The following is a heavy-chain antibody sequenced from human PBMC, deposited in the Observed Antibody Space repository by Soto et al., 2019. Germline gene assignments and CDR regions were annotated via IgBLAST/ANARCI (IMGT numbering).Heavy chain of an antibody. CDR1: GGTFSSYT. CDR3: ARLRGPDPFRDAFDI. V-gene: IGHV1-69*02. CDR2: IIPILGIA. J-gene: IGHJ3*02. Sequence: QVQLVQSGAEVKKPGSSVKVSCKASGGTFSSYTISWVRQAPGQGLEWMGRIIPILGIANYAQKFQCSVTITADKPKSTASMELSSLRSEDTAVYYCARLRGPDPFRDAFDIWGQGTMVTVSS.